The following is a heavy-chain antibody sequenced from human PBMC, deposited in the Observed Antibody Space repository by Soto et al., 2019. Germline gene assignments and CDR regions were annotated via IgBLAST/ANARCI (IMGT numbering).Heavy chain of an antibody. CDR2: IYPGDSDT. D-gene: IGHD4-17*01. CDR3: ARHYGGNSYYYYGMDV. J-gene: IGHJ6*02. CDR1: GYSFTSYW. Sequence: GESLKISCKGSGYSFTSYWIGWVRQMPGKGLEWMGIIYPGDSDTRYSPSFQGQVTISADKSISTAYLQWSSLKASVTAMYDCARHYGGNSYYYYGMDVWGQGTTVTVSS. V-gene: IGHV5-51*01.